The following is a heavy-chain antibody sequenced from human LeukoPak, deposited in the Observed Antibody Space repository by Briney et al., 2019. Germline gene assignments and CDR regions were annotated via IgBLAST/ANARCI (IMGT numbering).Heavy chain of an antibody. J-gene: IGHJ4*02. Sequence: PSETLSLTCTVSGGSISSRSYYWGWSRQSPGKGLEWIGTIYYSGTTYYNPSLKSRVTISVHTSKNHFSLNLSSVTAAHTAMYYCARHKIWDRYGGLFDYGGQGTLVTVS. CDR1: GGSISSRSYY. D-gene: IGHD4-23*01. CDR2: IYYSGTT. CDR3: ARHKIWDRYGGLFDY. V-gene: IGHV4-39*01.